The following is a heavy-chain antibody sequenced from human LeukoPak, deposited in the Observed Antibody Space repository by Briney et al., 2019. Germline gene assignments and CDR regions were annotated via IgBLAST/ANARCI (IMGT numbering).Heavy chain of an antibody. Sequence: SETLSLTCTVSGGSISSYYWSWIRQPPGKGLEWIGEINHSGSTNYNPSLKSRVTISVDTSKNQFSLKLSSVTAADTAVYYCARASPTYYYDSSGYYPRYYYYYGMDVWGQGTTVTVSS. J-gene: IGHJ6*02. CDR2: INHSGST. CDR1: GGSISSYY. CDR3: ARASPTYYYDSSGYYPRYYYYYGMDV. V-gene: IGHV4-34*01. D-gene: IGHD3-22*01.